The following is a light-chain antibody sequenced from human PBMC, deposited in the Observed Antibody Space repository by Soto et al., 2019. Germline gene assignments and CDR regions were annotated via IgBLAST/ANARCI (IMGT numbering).Light chain of an antibody. CDR2: DAS. CDR3: QQYDDIPPT. CDR1: QDINKN. J-gene: IGKJ5*01. Sequence: DIQMTQSPSSLSASVGDRVTITCQASQDINKNLIWYQQKPGKAPKLLIYDASDLEPGVPSRFSGRGSGADFTFSISSLQPEDIATYYCQQYDDIPPTFGQGTRLEI. V-gene: IGKV1-33*01.